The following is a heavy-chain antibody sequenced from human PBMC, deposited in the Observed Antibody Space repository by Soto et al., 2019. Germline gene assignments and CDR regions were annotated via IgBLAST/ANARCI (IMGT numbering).Heavy chain of an antibody. Sequence: SGPTLVNPTQTLTLTCTFSGFSLSTSGMCVSWIRQPPGKALEWLALIDWDDDKYYSTSLKTRLNISKDTSKNQVVLTMTNMDPVDTATYYCARIEYDYVWGSYRYGMDVWGQGTTVTVSS. V-gene: IGHV2-70*01. CDR3: ARIEYDYVWGSYRYGMDV. CDR1: GFSLSTSGMC. D-gene: IGHD3-16*02. CDR2: IDWDDDK. J-gene: IGHJ6*02.